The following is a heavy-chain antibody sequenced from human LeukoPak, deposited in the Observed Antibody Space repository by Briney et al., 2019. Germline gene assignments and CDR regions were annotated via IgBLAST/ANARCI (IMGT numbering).Heavy chain of an antibody. D-gene: IGHD3-9*01. CDR3: ARDGAVLTGYYDY. J-gene: IGHJ4*02. CDR2: IYSGGST. Sequence: GGSLRLSCAASGFTVSSNYLSWVRQAPGKGLEWVSTIYSGGSTYYADSVTGRFTISRDNSKNTLYLQMNSLSAEDTAVYYCARDGAVLTGYYDYWGQGTLVTVSS. V-gene: IGHV3-66*01. CDR1: GFTVSSNY.